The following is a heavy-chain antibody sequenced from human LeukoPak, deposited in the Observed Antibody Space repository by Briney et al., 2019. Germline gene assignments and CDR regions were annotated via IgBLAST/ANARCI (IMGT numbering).Heavy chain of an antibody. CDR3: ARAPLRYCSSTSCSKFDP. CDR2: INPNSGGT. V-gene: IGHV1-2*02. CDR1: GYTFTGYY. D-gene: IGHD2-2*01. Sequence: ASVKVSCKASGYTFTGYYMHWVRQAPGQGLEWMGWINPNSGGTNYAQKFQGRVTMTRDMSTSTVYMELSSLRSEDTAVYYCARAPLRYCSSTSCSKFDPWGQGTLVTVSS. J-gene: IGHJ5*02.